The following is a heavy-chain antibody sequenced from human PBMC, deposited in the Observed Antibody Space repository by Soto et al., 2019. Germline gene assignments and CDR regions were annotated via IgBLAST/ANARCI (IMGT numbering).Heavy chain of an antibody. J-gene: IGHJ4*02. CDR1: GFTFSNYG. V-gene: IGHV3-30*18. D-gene: IGHD3-22*01. Sequence: GGSLRLSCAASGFTFSNYGMYWVRQAPGKGLEWVAFISYDGSSKFYADPMKGRHTISRDNSKNTLYLQMNSLRAEDTAVYYCAKIESRFFYDSTGYYPFDYWGQGTLVTVSS. CDR2: ISYDGSSK. CDR3: AKIESRFFYDSTGYYPFDY.